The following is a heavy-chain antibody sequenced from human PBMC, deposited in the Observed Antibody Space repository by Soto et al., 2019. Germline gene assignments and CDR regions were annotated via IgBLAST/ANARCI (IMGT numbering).Heavy chain of an antibody. CDR3: ARLPIVVVTATSYYYYYGMDV. D-gene: IGHD2-21*02. J-gene: IGHJ6*02. CDR1: GGSISSYY. Sequence: QVQLQESGPGLVKPSETLSLTCTVSGGSISSYYWSWIRQPPGKGLEWIGYIYYSGSTNYNPSLNGRVTISVDTSKNQFSLKLSSVTAADTAVYYCARLPIVVVTATSYYYYYGMDVWGQGTTVTVSS. V-gene: IGHV4-59*01. CDR2: IYYSGST.